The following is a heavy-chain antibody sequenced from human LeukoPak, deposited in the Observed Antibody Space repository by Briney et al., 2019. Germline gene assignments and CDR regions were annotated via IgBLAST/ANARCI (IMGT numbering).Heavy chain of an antibody. CDR1: GFTFSTYW. D-gene: IGHD3-22*01. Sequence: GESLKISCRGSGFTFSTYWIGWVRQMPGKGLEWMGMIYPGDSDSRYSPSFQGQVTISSDNSTSTAYLQWNSLKASDSAISYCARHRYDSAYYADYWGQGTLVTVSS. CDR2: IYPGDSDS. V-gene: IGHV5-51*01. CDR3: ARHRYDSAYYADY. J-gene: IGHJ4*02.